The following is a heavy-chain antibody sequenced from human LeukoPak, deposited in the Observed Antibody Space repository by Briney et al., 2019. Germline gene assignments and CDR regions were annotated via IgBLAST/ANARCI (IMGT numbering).Heavy chain of an antibody. Sequence: GASVKVSCKASGYTFTSYDINWVRQATGQGFEWMGWMNPNSGNTGYAQKFQGRVTMTRNTSISTAYMELSSLRSEDTAVYYCARVGRYSDYYYYGMDVWGQGTTVTVSS. J-gene: IGHJ6*02. V-gene: IGHV1-8*01. CDR1: GYTFTSYD. CDR2: MNPNSGNT. D-gene: IGHD1-26*01. CDR3: ARVGRYSDYYYYGMDV.